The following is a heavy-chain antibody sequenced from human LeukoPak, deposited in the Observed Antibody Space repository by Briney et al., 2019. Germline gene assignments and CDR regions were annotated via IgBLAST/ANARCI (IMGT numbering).Heavy chain of an antibody. V-gene: IGHV3-43*02. CDR2: ISGDGGST. D-gene: IGHD5-12*01. CDR3: AKAGDIVATIPLYYGMDV. Sequence: GGSLRLSCAASGFTFDDYAMHWVRRAPGKGLEWVSLISGDGGSTYYADSVKGRFTISRDNSKNSLYLQMNSLRTEDTALYYCAKAGDIVATIPLYYGMDVWGQGTTVTVSS. J-gene: IGHJ6*02. CDR1: GFTFDDYA.